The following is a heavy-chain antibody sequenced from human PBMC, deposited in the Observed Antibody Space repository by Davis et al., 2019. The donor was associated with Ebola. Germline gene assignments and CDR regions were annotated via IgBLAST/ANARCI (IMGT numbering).Heavy chain of an antibody. CDR2: IVVGSGNT. CDR3: AAGVRLWGSFDY. Sequence: SVKVSCKASGFTFTSSAVQWVRQARGQRLEWIGWIVVGSGNTNYAQKFQERVTITRDMSTSTAYMELSSLRSEDTAVYYCAAGVRLWGSFDYWGQGTLVTVSS. CDR1: GFTFTSSA. V-gene: IGHV1-58*01. D-gene: IGHD3-16*01. J-gene: IGHJ4*02.